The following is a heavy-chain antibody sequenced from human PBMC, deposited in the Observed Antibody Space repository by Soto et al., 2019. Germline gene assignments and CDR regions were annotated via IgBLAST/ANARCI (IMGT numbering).Heavy chain of an antibody. D-gene: IGHD2-15*01. CDR2: ISYDGSNK. Sequence: QVQLVESGGGVVQPGRSLRLFCAASGFTFSSYGMHWVRQAPGKGLEWVAVISYDGSNKYYADSVKGRFTISRDNSKNTLYLQMNSLRAEDTAVYYCAKEPRGSGFADYWGQGTLVTVSS. J-gene: IGHJ4*02. CDR1: GFTFSSYG. CDR3: AKEPRGSGFADY. V-gene: IGHV3-30*18.